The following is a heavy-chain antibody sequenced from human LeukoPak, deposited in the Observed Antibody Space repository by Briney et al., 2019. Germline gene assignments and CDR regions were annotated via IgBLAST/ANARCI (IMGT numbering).Heavy chain of an antibody. J-gene: IGHJ4*02. Sequence: SETLSLNCTVTGDSISLQYWNWIRQPPGKGLQWLGYSSSSGNTNYHPSVNSRVTISRDTSKNQLSRRLKSLTAADTAVYYCARRSPIAAEDYWGQGILVTVSS. D-gene: IGHD6-6*01. V-gene: IGHV4-4*09. CDR3: ARRSPIAAEDY. CDR2: SSSSGNT. CDR1: GDSISLQY.